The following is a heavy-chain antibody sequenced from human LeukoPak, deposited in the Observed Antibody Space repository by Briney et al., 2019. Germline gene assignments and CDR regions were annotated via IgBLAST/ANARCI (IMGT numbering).Heavy chain of an antibody. J-gene: IGHJ5*02. V-gene: IGHV3-30-3*01. CDR3: ARGRGINTAMRFDP. Sequence: GGALRLSCAASGFTFSSYAMHWVRQAPGKGLEWVAVISYDGSNKYYADSVKGRFTISRDNSKNTLYPQMNSLRAEDTAVYYCARGRGINTAMRFDPWGQGTLVTVSS. D-gene: IGHD1-14*01. CDR1: GFTFSSYA. CDR2: ISYDGSNK.